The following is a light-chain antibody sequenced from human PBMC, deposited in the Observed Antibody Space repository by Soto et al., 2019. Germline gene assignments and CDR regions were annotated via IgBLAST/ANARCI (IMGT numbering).Light chain of an antibody. J-gene: IGKJ2*01. V-gene: IGKV1-39*01. CDR2: TSG. CDR3: QQTYNTPYT. CDR1: QRITTY. Sequence: IHMTQSPSSLSASVGDRVTITCRASQRITTYLNWYQQKPGEAPKLLISTSGTLQRGVPSRFTGSGSGTDFTLTITGLQRADFATYFCQQTYNTPYTVGQGTKLEIK.